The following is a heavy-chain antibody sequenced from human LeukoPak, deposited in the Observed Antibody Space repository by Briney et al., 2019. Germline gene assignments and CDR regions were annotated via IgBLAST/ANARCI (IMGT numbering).Heavy chain of an antibody. V-gene: IGHV3-30-3*01. CDR1: GFTFSSSA. CDR2: ISYDGSNK. CDR3: ARDRDSSGWYEGFDY. J-gene: IGHJ4*02. Sequence: PGGSLTLSCPASGFTFSSSAMHWVRQAPDKGLEWVAVISYDGSNKYYADSVKGRFTISRDNSKNTLYLQMNSLRADDTAVYYCARDRDSSGWYEGFDYWGQGTLVTVSS. D-gene: IGHD6-19*01.